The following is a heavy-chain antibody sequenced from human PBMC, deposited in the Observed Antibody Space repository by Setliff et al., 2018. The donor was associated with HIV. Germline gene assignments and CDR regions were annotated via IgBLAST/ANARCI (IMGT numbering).Heavy chain of an antibody. J-gene: IGHJ5*02. CDR2: VNTNNDKT. CDR3: ARDLYTSGWPNWFDP. CDR1: GYTFTNFG. V-gene: IGHV1-18*01. Sequence: ASVKVSCKASGYTFTNFGLTWVRQVPGQGLEWMGWVNTNNDKTNYAQKFQGRVTMTTYRSTKTAYLDLGSLRPDDTAVYYCARDLYTSGWPNWFDPWGPGTRVTVS. D-gene: IGHD6-19*01.